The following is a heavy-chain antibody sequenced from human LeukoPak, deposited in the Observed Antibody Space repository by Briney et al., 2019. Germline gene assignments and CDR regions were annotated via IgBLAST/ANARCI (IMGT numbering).Heavy chain of an antibody. CDR3: AKPGGPGIAARGAFDL. V-gene: IGHV3-23*01. D-gene: IGHD6-25*01. CDR2: ISGPASST. Sequence: GGTPRLSCVASGFIFPDYALSWVRQTPGEGLEWVSSISGPASSTYYADSVKGRFTVSRDNSKNTLHLQMNSLRADDTALYYCAKPGGPGIAARGAFDLWGQGTTVTVSS. J-gene: IGHJ3*01. CDR1: GFIFPDYA.